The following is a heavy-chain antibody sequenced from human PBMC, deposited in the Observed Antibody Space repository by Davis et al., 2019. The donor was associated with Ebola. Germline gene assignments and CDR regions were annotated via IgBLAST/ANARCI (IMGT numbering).Heavy chain of an antibody. CDR2: TYYRSKWYN. J-gene: IGHJ5*02. Sequence: MPSETLSLTCAIYGDSVSSNSAAWNWIRQSPSRGLEWLGRTYYRSKWYNDYAVSVKSRITINPDTSKNQFSLKLSSVTAADTAVYYCARGRPSPGDYVSWFDPWGQGTLVTVSS. D-gene: IGHD4-17*01. V-gene: IGHV6-1*01. CDR1: GDSVSSNSAA. CDR3: ARGRPSPGDYVSWFDP.